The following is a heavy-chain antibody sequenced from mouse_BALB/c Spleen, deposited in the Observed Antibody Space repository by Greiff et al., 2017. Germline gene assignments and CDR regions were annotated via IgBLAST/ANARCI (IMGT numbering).Heavy chain of an antibody. CDR2: IWAGGST. CDR3: ARDRDDGYYPFDY. J-gene: IGHJ2*01. CDR1: GFSLTSYG. Sequence: VKLQESGPGLVAPSQSLSITCTVSGFSLTSYGVHWVRQPPGKGLEWLGVIWAGGSTNYNSALMSRLSISKDNSKSQVFLKMNSLQTDDTAMYYCARDRDDGYYPFDYWGQGTTLTVSS. D-gene: IGHD2-3*01. V-gene: IGHV2-9*02.